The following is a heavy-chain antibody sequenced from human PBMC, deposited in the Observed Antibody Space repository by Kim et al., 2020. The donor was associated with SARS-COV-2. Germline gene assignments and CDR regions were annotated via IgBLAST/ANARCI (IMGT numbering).Heavy chain of an antibody. CDR3: ARVGLYSYKHNWFHR. CDR2: IITNTGNP. D-gene: IGHD3-16*02. V-gene: IGHV7-4-1*02. J-gene: IGHJ5*02. Sequence: ASVKVSCKASGYTFTSYGMNWVRQAPGQGLEWMGWIITNTGNPTYAQGFTGRFVFSLDTSVSTAYLQINSLKAEDTAVYYCARVGLYSYKHNWFHRWGQGTLVSV. CDR1: GYTFTSYG.